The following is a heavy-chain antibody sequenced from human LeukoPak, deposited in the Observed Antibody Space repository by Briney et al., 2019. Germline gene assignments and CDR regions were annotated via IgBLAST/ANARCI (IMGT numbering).Heavy chain of an antibody. CDR3: ARGRYSDY. J-gene: IGHJ4*02. CDR1: GFTFRSYS. V-gene: IGHV3-48*02. CDR2: IGIISSTV. Sequence: GGSLRLSCTASGFTFRSYSMNWVRQAPGKGLEWVSYIGIISSTVYYADSVKGRFTISRDNAKNSLYLHLNSLRDEDTAVYYCARGRYSDYWGQGTLVTVSS.